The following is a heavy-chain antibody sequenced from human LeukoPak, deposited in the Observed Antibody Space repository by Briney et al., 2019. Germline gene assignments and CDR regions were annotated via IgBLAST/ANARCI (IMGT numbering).Heavy chain of an antibody. CDR2: ISGYNGNT. V-gene: IGHV1-18*01. Sequence: ASVKVSCKASGYTFTSYGISWVRQAPGQGLEWMGWISGYNGNTDYAQTFQGRVTMTTDTSTNTAYMELTRLMSDDTAVYYCARDRNADYSSGWAYFDSWGRGTLVTVSS. J-gene: IGHJ4*02. CDR1: GYTFTSYG. CDR3: ARDRNADYSSGWAYFDS. D-gene: IGHD6-19*01.